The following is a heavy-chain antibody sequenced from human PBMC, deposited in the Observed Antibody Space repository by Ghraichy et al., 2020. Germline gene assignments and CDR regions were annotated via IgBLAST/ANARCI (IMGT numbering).Heavy chain of an antibody. CDR1: GYTLTELS. V-gene: IGHV1-24*01. D-gene: IGHD3-22*01. J-gene: IGHJ4*02. CDR2: FDPEDGET. CDR3: ATLPITMIVVFYFDY. Sequence: ASVKVSCKVSGYTLTELSMHWVRQAPGKGLEWMGGFDPEDGETIYAQKFQGRVTMTEDTSTDTAYMELSSLRSEDTAVYYCATLPITMIVVFYFDYWGQGTLVTVSS.